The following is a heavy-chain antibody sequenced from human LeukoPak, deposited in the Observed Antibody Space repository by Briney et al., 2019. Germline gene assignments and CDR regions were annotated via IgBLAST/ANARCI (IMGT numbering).Heavy chain of an antibody. CDR3: ASDTCGGDCYLFDP. V-gene: IGHV3-33*01. D-gene: IGHD2-21*02. Sequence: GGSLRLTCAASGFTFSSYGMHWVRQAPGKGLEWVAVIWYDGSNKYYADSVKGRFTISRDNSKNTLYLQMNSLRAEDTAVYYCASDTCGGDCYLFDPWGQGTLVTVSS. CDR1: GFTFSSYG. CDR2: IWYDGSNK. J-gene: IGHJ5*02.